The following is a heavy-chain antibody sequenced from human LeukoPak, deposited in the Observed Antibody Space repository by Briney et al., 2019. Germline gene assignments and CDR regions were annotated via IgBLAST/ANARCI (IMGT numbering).Heavy chain of an antibody. V-gene: IGHV4-30-4*01. D-gene: IGHD3-16*01. CDR3: ARRPWGLVSFDY. CDR1: GGSISSGDCY. CDR2: IYYSGST. J-gene: IGHJ4*02. Sequence: SETLSLTCTVSGGSISSGDCYWSWIRQPPGKGLEWIGYIYYSGSTYYNPSLKSRVTISVDTSKNQFSLKLSSVTAADTAVYYCARRPWGLVSFDYWGQGTLVTVSS.